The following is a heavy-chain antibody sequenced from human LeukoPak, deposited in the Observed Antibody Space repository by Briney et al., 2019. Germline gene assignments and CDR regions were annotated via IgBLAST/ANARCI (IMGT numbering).Heavy chain of an antibody. V-gene: IGHV4-30-4*01. CDR2: IYYSGGI. CDR1: GGSISSGDYY. Sequence: PSETLSLTCTVSGGSISSGDYYWSWIRQPPGKGLEWIGYIYYSGGIYYNPSLKSRVTMSVDTSRNQFSLKLSSVTAVDTAVYYCARKTTAGPTKAAFDIWGQGTMVAVST. J-gene: IGHJ3*02. CDR3: ARKTTAGPTKAAFDI. D-gene: IGHD2-21*02.